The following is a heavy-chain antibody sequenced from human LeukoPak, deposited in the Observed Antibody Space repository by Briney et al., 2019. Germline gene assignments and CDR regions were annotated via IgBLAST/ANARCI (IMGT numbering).Heavy chain of an antibody. CDR1: GFTFTRYW. D-gene: IGHD6-13*01. CDR3: ATLAAAGTNY. J-gene: IGHJ4*02. CDR2: ADYDGSDT. V-gene: IGHV3-74*01. Sequence: SLRLSSAASGFTFTRYWMHSVRQAPGNGLVWVSRADYDGSDTSYADSVRGRFTISRDNAKNTLYLQMNSLSAEDTAVYYCATLAAAGTNYWGQGTLVTVSS.